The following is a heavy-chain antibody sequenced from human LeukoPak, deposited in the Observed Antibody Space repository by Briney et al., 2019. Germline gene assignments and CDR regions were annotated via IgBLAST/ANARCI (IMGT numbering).Heavy chain of an antibody. CDR1: GFTVSSNY. D-gene: IGHD6-13*01. CDR3: ATPFSAGGKSDV. Sequence: GGSLRLSCAASGFTVSSNYMSWVRQAPGKGLEWVSAISGSGGSTYYADSVKGRFTISRDNSKNTLYLQMNSLRAEDTAVYYCATPFSAGGKSDVWGQGTTVTVSS. V-gene: IGHV3-23*01. CDR2: ISGSGGST. J-gene: IGHJ6*02.